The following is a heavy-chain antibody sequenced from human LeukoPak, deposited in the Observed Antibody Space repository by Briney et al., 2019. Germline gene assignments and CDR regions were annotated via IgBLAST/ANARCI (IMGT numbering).Heavy chain of an antibody. D-gene: IGHD4/OR15-4a*01. CDR1: GGSFSGYY. Sequence: PSETLSLTCAVYGGSFSGYYWSWIRQPPGKGLEWIGSIYYSGSTYYNPSLKSRVTISVDTSKNQFSLKLSSVTAADTAVYYCAREANYHYYWGQGTLVTVSS. CDR3: AREANYHYY. J-gene: IGHJ4*02. CDR2: IYYSGST. V-gene: IGHV4-34*01.